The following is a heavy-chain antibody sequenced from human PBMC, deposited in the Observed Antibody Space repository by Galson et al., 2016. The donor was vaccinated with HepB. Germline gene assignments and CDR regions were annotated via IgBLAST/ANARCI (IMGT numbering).Heavy chain of an antibody. CDR1: GIRFNAYGG. D-gene: IGHD3-10*01. Sequence: SLRLSCAASGIRFNAYGGTHWVRQAPGKGLEWVAVIWYNERNRHYADSVKGRFTISKDDSKNTVDLEMNSPRDEDTAVYYCTRDGFGGTNDAFDIWGQGTFVAVSS. J-gene: IGHJ3*02. CDR3: TRDGFGGTNDAFDI. V-gene: IGHV3-33*01. CDR2: IWYNERNR.